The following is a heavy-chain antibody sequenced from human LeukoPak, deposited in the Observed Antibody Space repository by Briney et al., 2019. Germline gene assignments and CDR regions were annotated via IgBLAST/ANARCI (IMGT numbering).Heavy chain of an antibody. Sequence: GGSLRLSCVLSGLTFSDAWMSWVHQAPGKGLEWVAVISYDGSNKYYADSVKGRFTISRDNSKNTLYLQMNSLRAEDTAVYYCARGPSMVRGVILDYWGQGTLVTVSS. CDR1: GLTFSDAW. CDR2: ISYDGSNK. V-gene: IGHV3-30*03. D-gene: IGHD3-10*01. CDR3: ARGPSMVRGVILDY. J-gene: IGHJ4*02.